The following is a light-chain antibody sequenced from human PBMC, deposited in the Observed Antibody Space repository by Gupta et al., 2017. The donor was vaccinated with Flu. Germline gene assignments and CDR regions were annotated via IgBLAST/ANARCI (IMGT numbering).Light chain of an antibody. V-gene: IGKV3-15*01. CDR3: QQYNNWPPWT. J-gene: IGKJ1*01. CDR2: GAS. Sequence: ATLSLAPGERVTLSCRASQSVSSNLAWYQQKPGQAPRLLIYGASTRATDIPARFSGSGSETEFTLTISSLQSEDFAVYYCQQYNNWPPWTFGQGTKVEIK. CDR1: QSVSSN.